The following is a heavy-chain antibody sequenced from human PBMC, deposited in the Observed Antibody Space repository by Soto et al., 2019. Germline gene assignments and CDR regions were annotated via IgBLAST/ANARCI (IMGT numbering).Heavy chain of an antibody. Sequence: AGGSLRLSCAASGFTFSSYGMHWVRQAPGKGLEWVAVIWYDGSNKYYADSVKGRFTISRDNSKNTLYLQMNSLRAEDTAVYYCARDLQRHYYDSSGSNNWFDPWGQGTLVTVS. J-gene: IGHJ5*02. CDR2: IWYDGSNK. CDR1: GFTFSSYG. D-gene: IGHD3-22*01. CDR3: ARDLQRHYYDSSGSNNWFDP. V-gene: IGHV3-33*01.